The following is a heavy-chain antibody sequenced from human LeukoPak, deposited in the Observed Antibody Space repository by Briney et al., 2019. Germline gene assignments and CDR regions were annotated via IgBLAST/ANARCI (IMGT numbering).Heavy chain of an antibody. CDR2: IYPGDSDT. CDR1: GYSFTSYW. D-gene: IGHD3-16*01. J-gene: IGHJ6*02. CDR3: ARHQAMITSFDYGMDV. V-gene: IGHV5-51*01. Sequence: GESLKISCKGSGYSFTSYWIGWVRQMPGKGLEWMGSIYPGDSDTRYSPSFQGQVTISADKSISTAYLQLSGLKASDTAMYFCARHQAMITSFDYGMDVWGQGTTVTV.